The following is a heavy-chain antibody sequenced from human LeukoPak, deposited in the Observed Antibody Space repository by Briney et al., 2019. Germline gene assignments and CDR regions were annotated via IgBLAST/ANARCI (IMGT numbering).Heavy chain of an antibody. CDR3: ARDSGSYYESDY. CDR2: IYYSGST. CDR1: GGSLSSGDYY. J-gene: IGHJ4*02. D-gene: IGHD1-26*01. V-gene: IGHV4-30-4*01. Sequence: SETLSLTCTVSGGSLSSGDYYWSWIRQPPGKGLEWIGYIYYSGSTYYNPSLKSRITISVDTSKNQLSLKLSSVTAADTAVYYCARDSGSYYESDYWGQGTLVTVSS.